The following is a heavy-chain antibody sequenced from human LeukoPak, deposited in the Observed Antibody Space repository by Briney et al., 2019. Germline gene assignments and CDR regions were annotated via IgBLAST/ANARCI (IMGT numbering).Heavy chain of an antibody. CDR1: DFSFSNYG. CDR3: AKDRLFGSGLNGPHYYYGMDV. Sequence: PGGSLRLSCAASDFSFSNYGMHWVRQAPGKGLEWVAVILYDGNNKHYAESVKGRFTISRDNSNNMLYLQVNSLRPEDTAVYYCAKDRLFGSGLNGPHYYYGMDVWGQGTTVTVSS. CDR2: ILYDGNNK. D-gene: IGHD1-26*01. V-gene: IGHV3-30*18. J-gene: IGHJ6*02.